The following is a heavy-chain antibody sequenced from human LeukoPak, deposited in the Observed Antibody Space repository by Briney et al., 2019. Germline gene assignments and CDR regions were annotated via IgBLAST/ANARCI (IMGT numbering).Heavy chain of an antibody. CDR2: INHSGST. D-gene: IGHD3-10*01. Sequence: SETLSLTCAVSGGSLSGYYWTWIRKPPGKGLEWIGEINHSGSTNYNPSLKSRVTISVDTSRKQFFLRLSSVTAADTAMYYCARDLTMVRGVIYYMDVWGKGTTVTISS. V-gene: IGHV4-34*01. CDR1: GGSLSGYY. J-gene: IGHJ6*03. CDR3: ARDLTMVRGVIYYMDV.